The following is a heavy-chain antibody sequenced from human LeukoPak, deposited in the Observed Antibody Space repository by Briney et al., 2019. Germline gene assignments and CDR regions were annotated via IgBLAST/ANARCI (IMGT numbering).Heavy chain of an antibody. D-gene: IGHD6-19*01. CDR1: GFIFSDYH. Sequence: GGSLRLSCAASGFIFSDYHMSWIRQASGKGLEWVAYISPGGDAVYFADSVRGRITISRDNAKNSLFLQMSGLTAEDTAVYYCSGGRDITVAGPGGYFDYWGQGSLVTVSS. CDR2: ISPGGDAV. J-gene: IGHJ4*02. CDR3: SGGRDITVAGPGGYFDY. V-gene: IGHV3-11*01.